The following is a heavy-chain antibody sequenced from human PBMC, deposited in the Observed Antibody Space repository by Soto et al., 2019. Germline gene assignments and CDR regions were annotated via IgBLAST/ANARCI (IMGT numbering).Heavy chain of an antibody. J-gene: IGHJ6*02. CDR3: ARHSNGTTYYYGMDV. V-gene: IGHV4-30-4*01. Sequence: SETLSLTCSVSGGSISSRDHHWSWIRQPPGKGLEWIGYIYYTGSTYYNPSLKSRLSISVDTSKNEFSLKLSSVTAADTAVYYCARHSNGTTYYYGMDVWGQGTTVTVSS. CDR2: IYYTGST. D-gene: IGHD4-4*01. CDR1: GGSISSRDHH.